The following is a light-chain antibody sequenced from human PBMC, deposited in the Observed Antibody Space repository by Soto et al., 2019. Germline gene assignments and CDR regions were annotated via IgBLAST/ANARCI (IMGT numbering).Light chain of an antibody. CDR3: QHYNSYSEA. Sequence: IRMTKSPSTLSASVGDRVTITCRATQTISSWLAWYQQKPGKAPKLLIYKASTLKSGVPSRFSGSGSGTEFTLTISSLQPDDFATYYCQHYNSYSEAFGQGTKVDIK. J-gene: IGKJ1*01. CDR2: KAS. V-gene: IGKV1-5*03. CDR1: QTISSW.